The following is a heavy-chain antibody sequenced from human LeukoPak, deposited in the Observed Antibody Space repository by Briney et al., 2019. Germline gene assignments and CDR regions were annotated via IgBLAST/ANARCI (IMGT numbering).Heavy chain of an antibody. CDR2: INHSGST. Sequence: SETLSLTCAVYGGXFSGYYWSWIRQPPGKGLEWIGQINHSGSTHYNPSFKSRVTTSVDTSKNQFSLKLSSVTAADTAVYYCARGTTAMVRALDYWGQGTLVTVSS. D-gene: IGHD5-18*01. V-gene: IGHV4-34*01. CDR1: GGXFSGYY. CDR3: ARGTTAMVRALDY. J-gene: IGHJ4*02.